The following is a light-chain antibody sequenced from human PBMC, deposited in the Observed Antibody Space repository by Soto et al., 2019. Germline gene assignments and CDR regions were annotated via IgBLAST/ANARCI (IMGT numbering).Light chain of an antibody. J-gene: IGKJ1*01. CDR3: QQYGSSGT. V-gene: IGKV3-20*01. CDR2: GAS. Sequence: IVLAQSPVTLSVSPGERGTLSCRASQSVSSYLAWYPQKPGQAPRLLIYGASNRATGIPDRLSGSGSGTDFTLTISRLEPEDFALYYCQQYGSSGTFGQGTKVDIK. CDR1: QSVSSY.